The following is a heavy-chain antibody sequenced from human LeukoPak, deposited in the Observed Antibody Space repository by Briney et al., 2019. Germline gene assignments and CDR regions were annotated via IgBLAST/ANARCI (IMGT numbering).Heavy chain of an antibody. J-gene: IGHJ4*02. CDR1: GFTFCSYS. V-gene: IGHV3-21*01. CDR3: ARGASGPGVATIVY. CDR2: ISSSSSYI. D-gene: IGHD5-12*01. Sequence: GGSLRLSCAASGFTFCSYSMNWVRQAPGKGLEWVSSISSSSSYIYYADSVKGRFTISRDNAKNSLYLQMNSLRAEDTAVYYCARGASGPGVATIVYWGQGTLVTVSS.